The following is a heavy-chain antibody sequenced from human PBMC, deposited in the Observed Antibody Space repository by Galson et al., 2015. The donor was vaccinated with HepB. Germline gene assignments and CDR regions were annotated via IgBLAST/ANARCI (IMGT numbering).Heavy chain of an antibody. CDR2: ISGSGGST. CDR3: AKGLYGGGRYYMDV. CDR1: GFTFSSYA. J-gene: IGHJ6*03. V-gene: IGHV3-23*01. Sequence: SLRLSCAASGFTFSSYAMSWVRQAPGKGLEWVSAISGSGGSTYYADSVKGRFTISRDNSKNTLYLQMNSLRAEDTAVYYCAKGLYGGGRYYMDVWGKGTTVTVSS. D-gene: IGHD4-23*01.